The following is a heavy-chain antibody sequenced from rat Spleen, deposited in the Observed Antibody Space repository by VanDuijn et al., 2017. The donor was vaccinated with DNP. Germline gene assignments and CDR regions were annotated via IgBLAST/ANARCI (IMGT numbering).Heavy chain of an antibody. J-gene: IGHJ3*01. V-gene: IGHV2-41*01. D-gene: IGHD1-4*01. Sequence: QVQLKESGPGLVQPSQTLSLTCTVAEFSLTSYNIHWVRQPPGKSLEWMGVIWNTGDTRYNSALKSRLSISKDTSKSQVFLKMNSLQTEDTATYYGAREPPGAGGWFAYWGQGTLVTVSS. CDR1: EFSLTSYN. CDR2: IWNTGDT. CDR3: AREPPGAGGWFAY.